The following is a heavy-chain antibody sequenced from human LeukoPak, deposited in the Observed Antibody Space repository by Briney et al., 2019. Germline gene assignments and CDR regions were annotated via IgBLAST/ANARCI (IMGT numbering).Heavy chain of an antibody. CDR2: ISYDGSNK. J-gene: IGHJ4*02. D-gene: IGHD6-13*01. Sequence: GRSPRLSCVASGFTFSRYAMHWVRLAPGKGLEWVAVISYDGSNKYYADSVKGRFTISRDNSKNTLYLQMNSLRAEDTAIYYCARVAGGTTFDYWGQGARVTVSS. CDR1: GFTFSRYA. V-gene: IGHV3-30-3*01. CDR3: ARVAGGTTFDY.